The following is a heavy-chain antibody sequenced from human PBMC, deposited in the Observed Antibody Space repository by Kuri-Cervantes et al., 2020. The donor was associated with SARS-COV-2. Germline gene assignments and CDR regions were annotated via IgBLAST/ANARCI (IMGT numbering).Heavy chain of an antibody. D-gene: IGHD3-10*01. CDR1: GGSISSGGYY. V-gene: IGHV4-31*03. CDR2: IYYSGST. J-gene: IGHJ4*02. Sequence: SETLSLTCTVAGGSISSGGYYWSWIRQHPGKGLEWIGYIYYSGSTYYNPSLKSRVTISVDTSKNQFSLKLSSVTAADTAMYYCASSVVRGLIDVWGQGTLVTVSS. CDR3: ASSVVRGLIDV.